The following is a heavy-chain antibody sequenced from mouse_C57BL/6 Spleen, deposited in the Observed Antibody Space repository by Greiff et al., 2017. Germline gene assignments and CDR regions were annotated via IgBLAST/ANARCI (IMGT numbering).Heavy chain of an antibody. V-gene: IGHV1-61*01. Sequence: VQLQQPGAELVRPGSSVKLSCKASGYTFTSYWMDWVKQRPGQGLEWIGNIYPSDSETHYNQKFKDKATLTVDKSSSTAYMQLSSLTSEDSAVYYCARRDYGSSYGYWGQGTLVTVSA. D-gene: IGHD1-1*01. J-gene: IGHJ3*01. CDR2: IYPSDSET. CDR3: ARRDYGSSYGY. CDR1: GYTFTSYW.